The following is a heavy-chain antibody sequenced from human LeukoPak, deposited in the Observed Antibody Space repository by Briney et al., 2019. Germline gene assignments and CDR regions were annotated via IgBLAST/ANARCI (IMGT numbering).Heavy chain of an antibody. V-gene: IGHV1-2*02. CDR1: GYTFTGYY. Sequence: VASVKVSCKASGYTFTGYYMHWVRQAPGQGLEWMGWINPNSGGTNYAQKFQGRVTMTRDTSISTAYMELSRLRSDDTAVYYCARDSPGYTYGPPDYWGQGTLVTVSS. J-gene: IGHJ4*02. CDR2: INPNSGGT. D-gene: IGHD5-18*01. CDR3: ARDSPGYTYGPPDY.